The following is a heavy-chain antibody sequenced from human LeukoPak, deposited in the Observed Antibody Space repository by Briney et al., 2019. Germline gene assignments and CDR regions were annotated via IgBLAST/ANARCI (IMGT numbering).Heavy chain of an antibody. Sequence: SETLSLTCTVSGYSISTGYYWGWIRQPPGKGLEWIGSIYHSGSTYYNPSLKSRVTISVDTSKNQFSLKLSSVTAADTAVYYCAREDRGYFDLWGRGTLVTVSS. V-gene: IGHV4-38-2*02. CDR2: IYHSGST. CDR1: GYSISTGYY. CDR3: AREDRGYFDL. J-gene: IGHJ2*01. D-gene: IGHD1-14*01.